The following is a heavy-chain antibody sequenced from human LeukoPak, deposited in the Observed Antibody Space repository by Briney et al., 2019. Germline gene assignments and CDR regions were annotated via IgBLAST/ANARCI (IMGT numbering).Heavy chain of an antibody. CDR3: ANPGGPF. V-gene: IGHV1-69*13. D-gene: IGHD3-10*01. CDR1: GYTFTSYY. Sequence: ASVKVSCKASGYTFTSYYMHWVRQAPGQGLEWMGGIIPIFGTANYAQKFQGRVTITADESTSTAYMELSSLRAEDTAVYYCANPGGPFGGQGTLVTVSS. CDR2: IIPIFGTA. J-gene: IGHJ4*02.